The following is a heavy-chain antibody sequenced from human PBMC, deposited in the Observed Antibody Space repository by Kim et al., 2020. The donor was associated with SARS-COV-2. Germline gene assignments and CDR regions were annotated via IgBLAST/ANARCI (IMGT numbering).Heavy chain of an antibody. D-gene: IGHD6-19*01. CDR3: ARDLRYRSGPTIDY. V-gene: IGHV7-4-1*02. CDR1: GYTFTNFA. Sequence: ASVKVSCEASGYTFTNFALNWVRQAPGQGLEWMGWINTNTGNPTYAQGFTGRFVFSLETSVSTAYLQISSLKAEDTAVYYCARDLRYRSGPTIDYWGQGTLVTVSS. J-gene: IGHJ4*02. CDR2: INTNTGNP.